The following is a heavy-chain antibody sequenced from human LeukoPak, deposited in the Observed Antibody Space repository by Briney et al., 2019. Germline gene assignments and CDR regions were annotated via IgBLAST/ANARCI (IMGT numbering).Heavy chain of an antibody. CDR1: GGSISSYY. J-gene: IGHJ6*03. CDR3: ARCPIPRYSSSRDYYYYMDV. CDR2: IYTSGST. V-gene: IGHV4-4*07. Sequence: SETLSLTCTVSGGSISSYYWSWIRQPAGKGLEWIGRIYTSGSTNYNPSLKSRVTMSVDTSKNQFSLKLSSVTAADTAVYYCARCPIPRYSSSRDYYYYMDVWGKGTTVTVSS. D-gene: IGHD6-13*01.